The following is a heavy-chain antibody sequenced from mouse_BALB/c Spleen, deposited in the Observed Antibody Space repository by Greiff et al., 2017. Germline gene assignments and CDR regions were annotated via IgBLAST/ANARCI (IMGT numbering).Heavy chain of an antibody. Sequence: VKLMESGAELVRPGTSVKVSCKASGYAFTNYLIEWVKQRPGQGLEWIGVINPGSGGTNYNEKFKGKATLTADKSSSTAYMQLSSLTSDDSAVYFCAREAIYEAYWGQGTLVTVSA. J-gene: IGHJ3*01. CDR3: AREAIYEAY. V-gene: IGHV1-54*01. D-gene: IGHD1-1*01. CDR2: INPGSGGT. CDR1: GYAFTNYL.